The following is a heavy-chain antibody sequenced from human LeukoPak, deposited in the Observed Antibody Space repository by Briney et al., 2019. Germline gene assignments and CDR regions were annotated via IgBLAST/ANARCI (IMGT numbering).Heavy chain of an antibody. CDR2: INPNSGGT. CDR3: AREEGYCSGGNCYSVHV. J-gene: IGHJ4*02. Sequence: ASVKVSCKASGYTFTGYYMDWVRQAPGQGLEWMGWINPNSGGTNYALKFQGRVTMTRDTSISTAYMELSRLRSDDTAVYYCAREEGYCSGGNCYSVHVWGQGTLVTVSS. CDR1: GYTFTGYY. D-gene: IGHD2-15*01. V-gene: IGHV1-2*02.